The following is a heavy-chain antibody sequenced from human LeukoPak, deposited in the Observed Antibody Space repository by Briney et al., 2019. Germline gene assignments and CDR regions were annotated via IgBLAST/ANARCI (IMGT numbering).Heavy chain of an antibody. V-gene: IGHV4-39*07. CDR3: AREVYYGMDV. J-gene: IGHJ6*02. CDR2: IYYSGST. Sequence: SETLSLTCTVSGGSISSSSYYWGWIRQPPGKGLEWIGSIYYSGSTYYNPSLKSRVTISVDTSKNQFSLKLSSVTAADTAVYYCAREVYYGMDVWGQGTTVIVSS. CDR1: GGSISSSSYY.